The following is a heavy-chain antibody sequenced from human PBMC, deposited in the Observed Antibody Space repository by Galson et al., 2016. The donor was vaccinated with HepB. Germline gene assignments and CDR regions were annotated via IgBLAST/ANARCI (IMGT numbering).Heavy chain of an antibody. V-gene: IGHV3-23*01. D-gene: IGHD3-10*01. CDR3: ARDGRGAYSSSDWFDS. CDR1: GFIFSVYN. Sequence: SLRLSCAASGFIFSVYNMSWVRQAPGKGLEWVSAISATGGNTHYAESVKGRFTISRDNSRNTLYLEMTTLRAEDTAVYYCARDGRGAYSSSDWFDSWGQGTLVTVSS. J-gene: IGHJ5*01. CDR2: ISATGGNT.